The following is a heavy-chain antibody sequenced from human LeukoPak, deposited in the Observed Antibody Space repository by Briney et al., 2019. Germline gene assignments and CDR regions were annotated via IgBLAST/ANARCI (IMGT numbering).Heavy chain of an antibody. J-gene: IGHJ4*02. Sequence: ASVKVSCKASGYTFTGYYMHWVRQAPGQGLEWMGWINPDSGGTTYAQKFQGRVTMTRDTSISTAYMELSRLTSDDTAVYYCAREEGSYPESLDSWGQGSLVTVSS. CDR2: INPDSGGT. CDR1: GYTFTGYY. V-gene: IGHV1-2*02. D-gene: IGHD1-26*01. CDR3: AREEGSYPESLDS.